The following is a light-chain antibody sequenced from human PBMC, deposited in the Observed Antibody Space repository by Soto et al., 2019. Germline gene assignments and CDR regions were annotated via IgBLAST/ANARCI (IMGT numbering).Light chain of an antibody. CDR3: QSYDSSLSGWV. CDR1: SSNIGAGYD. Sequence: QSVLTQPPSVSGAPGQRVTISCTGSSSNIGAGYDVHWYQQLPGTAPKLLIYGNSNRPSGVPDRFSGSKSGTSASLAITGLQAEDAADYSCQSYDSSLSGWVFGGGPTLTVL. CDR2: GNS. V-gene: IGLV1-40*01. J-gene: IGLJ3*02.